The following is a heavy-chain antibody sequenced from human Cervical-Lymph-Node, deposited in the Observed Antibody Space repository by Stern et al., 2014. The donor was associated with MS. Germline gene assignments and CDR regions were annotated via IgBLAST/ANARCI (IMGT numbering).Heavy chain of an antibody. D-gene: IGHD3-10*01. V-gene: IGHV3-21*01. J-gene: IGHJ5*02. Sequence: EVQLVESGGGLVKPGGSLRLSCAASGFTFSSYSMNWVRQAPGKGLEWVSSISSSSSYIYYADSVKGRFTISRDNAKNSLYLQMNSLRAEDTAVYYCARGDQLLWFGELIGHGFDPWGQGTLVTVSS. CDR1: GFTFSSYS. CDR2: ISSSSSYI. CDR3: ARGDQLLWFGELIGHGFDP.